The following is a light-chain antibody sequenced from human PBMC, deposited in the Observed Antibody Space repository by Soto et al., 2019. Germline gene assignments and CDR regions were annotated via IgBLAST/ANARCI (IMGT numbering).Light chain of an antibody. CDR1: QSVNSN. V-gene: IGKV3-15*01. Sequence: EIVMTQSPATLSVSPGERATLSCRASQSVNSNLAWYQQKPGQAPRLLIYGASTRVAGIPARFSGSGSGTEFSLTISSLQSEDFAVYYCQQYNNRPPDTFGSGTKLEIK. CDR2: GAS. J-gene: IGKJ2*01. CDR3: QQYNNRPPDT.